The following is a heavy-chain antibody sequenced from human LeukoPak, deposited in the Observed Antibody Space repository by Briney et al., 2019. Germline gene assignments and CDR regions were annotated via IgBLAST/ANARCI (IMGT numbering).Heavy chain of an antibody. CDR2: ILYTGRT. V-gene: IGHV4-39*01. D-gene: IGHD1-26*01. Sequence: PSETLSLTCTVSGDSISSSRFYWAWIRQPPGKGLEWIGSILYTGRTFYNPSLKSRVTISVDTSKNQFSLRLDSVTASDTAVYYCARRDVGATIDYWGQGTLATVSS. J-gene: IGHJ4*02. CDR3: ARRDVGATIDY. CDR1: GDSISSSRFY.